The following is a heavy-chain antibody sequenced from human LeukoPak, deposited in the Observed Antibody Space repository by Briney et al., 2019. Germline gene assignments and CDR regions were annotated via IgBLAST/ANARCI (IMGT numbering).Heavy chain of an antibody. CDR1: GGSISSSSYY. D-gene: IGHD3-22*01. Sequence: SETLSLTCTVSGGSISSSSYYWGWIRQPPGKGLEWIGSIYYSGSTYYNPSLKSRVSMSLDTTKNQFSLKLSSVTAVDTAVYYCARKIDSSGYFSWGQGILVTVSS. CDR3: ARKIDSSGYFS. V-gene: IGHV4-39*07. J-gene: IGHJ4*02. CDR2: IYYSGST.